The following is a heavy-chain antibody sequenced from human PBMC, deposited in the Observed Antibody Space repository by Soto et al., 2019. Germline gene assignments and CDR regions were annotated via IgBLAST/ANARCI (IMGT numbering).Heavy chain of an antibody. J-gene: IGHJ4*02. CDR3: ARAEAVATGYYFDY. CDR1: GGSISSSNW. Sequence: QVQLQESGPGLVKPSGTLSLTCAVSGGSISSSNWWSWVRQPPGKGLEWIGEIYHSGSTNYNPSLKSRGTISVDKSKNQCSLKRSSVTAADTAVYYCARAEAVATGYYFDYWGQGTLVTVSS. D-gene: IGHD5-12*01. V-gene: IGHV4-4*02. CDR2: IYHSGST.